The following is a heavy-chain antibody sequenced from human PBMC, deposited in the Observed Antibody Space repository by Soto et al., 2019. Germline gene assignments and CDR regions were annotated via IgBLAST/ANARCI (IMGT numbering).Heavy chain of an antibody. CDR1: GGSLSDYF. J-gene: IGHJ6*02. V-gene: IGHV4-34*01. Sequence: SETLSLTCVVSGGSLSDYFWSWIRQPPGMALEWIGEINHLGSINYNPSLKSRVTMSVDTSKNQFSLKLSSVTAADTAVYYCARRKGQQLVSGYYYGMDVWGQGTTVTVSS. CDR3: ARRKGQQLVSGYYYGMDV. D-gene: IGHD6-13*01. CDR2: INHLGSI.